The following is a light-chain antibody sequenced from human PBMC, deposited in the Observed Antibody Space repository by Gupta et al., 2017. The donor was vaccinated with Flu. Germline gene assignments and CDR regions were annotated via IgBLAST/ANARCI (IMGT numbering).Light chain of an antibody. V-gene: IGKV3-20*01. CDR3: QQYGTSPLT. J-gene: IGKJ4*01. Sequence: EIVLTQSPGTLSLSPGERATLSCRASQSVRSYLAWYQQNPSQAPRLLIYGASRRATGIPDRFSGSGSGSDFTLTISRLEPEDFAVYYCQQYGTSPLTFGGGSKVEIK. CDR1: QSVRSY. CDR2: GAS.